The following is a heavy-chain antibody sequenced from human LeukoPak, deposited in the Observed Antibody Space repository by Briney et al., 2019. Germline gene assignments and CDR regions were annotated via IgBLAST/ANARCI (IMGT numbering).Heavy chain of an antibody. CDR2: INPNSGGT. D-gene: IGHD2-15*01. V-gene: IGHV1-2*02. CDR1: GYTFTGYY. CDR3: AREGEDSEDTNWFDP. J-gene: IGHJ5*02. Sequence: GASVKVSCKASGYTFTGYYMHWVRQAPGQGPEWMGWINPNSGGTNYAQKFQGRVTMTRDTSISTAYMELSSLRSDDTAVYYCAREGEDSEDTNWFDPWGQGTLVTVSS.